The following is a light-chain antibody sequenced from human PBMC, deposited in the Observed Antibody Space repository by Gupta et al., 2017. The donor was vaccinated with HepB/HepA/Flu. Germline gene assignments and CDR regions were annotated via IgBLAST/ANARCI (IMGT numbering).Light chain of an antibody. Sequence: DIQLTQSPSFLSASIGDRVTITCRASLGISSYLAWYQQKPGKAPKLLIYATSTLQGGVPSRFSGSGSGTDFTRTSNSMQPEDFETYDGQHLNAFGGGTKVEIK. J-gene: IGKJ4*01. V-gene: IGKV1-9*01. CDR1: LGISSY. CDR2: ATS. CDR3: QHLNA.